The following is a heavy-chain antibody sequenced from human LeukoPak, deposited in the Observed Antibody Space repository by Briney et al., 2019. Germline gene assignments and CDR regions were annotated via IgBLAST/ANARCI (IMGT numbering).Heavy chain of an antibody. V-gene: IGHV4-59*08. Sequence: SETLSLTCTVSGGSMSSYYWSWIRQPPGKGLEWIGNMYYSGNPTKYNPSLKSRVTISIDTSKNQFSLKLSSVTAADTAVYYCARHVCKWGFDYWGQGTLVTVSS. CDR1: GGSMSSYY. CDR2: MYYSGNPT. D-gene: IGHD7-27*01. J-gene: IGHJ4*02. CDR3: ARHVCKWGFDY.